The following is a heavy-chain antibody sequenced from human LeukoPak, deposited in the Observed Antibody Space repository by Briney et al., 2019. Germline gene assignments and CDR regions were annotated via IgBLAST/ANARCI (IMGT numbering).Heavy chain of an antibody. CDR3: TRGLPRANDAFDI. Sequence: SETLSLTCTVSGGSISSYYWSWIRQPPGKGLEWIGYIYYSGSTNYNPSLKSRVTISVDTSKNQFPLKLSSVTAADTALYYCTRGLPRANDAFDIWGRGTMVTVSS. CDR1: GGSISSYY. J-gene: IGHJ3*02. CDR2: IYYSGST. V-gene: IGHV4-59*08.